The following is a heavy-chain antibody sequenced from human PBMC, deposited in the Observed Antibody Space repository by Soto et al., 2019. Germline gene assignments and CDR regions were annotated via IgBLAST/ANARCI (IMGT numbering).Heavy chain of an antibody. CDR1: GYTFTGYY. D-gene: IGHD2-2*01. CDR3: AREYCSSTSCYNWFDP. J-gene: IGHJ5*02. CDR2: INPNSGGT. Sequence: GASVKVSCKASGYTFTGYYIHWVRQAPGQGLEWMGWINPNSGGTNYAQKFQGWVTMTRDTSISTAYMELSRLRSDDTAVYYCAREYCSSTSCYNWFDPWGQGTLVTVSS. V-gene: IGHV1-2*04.